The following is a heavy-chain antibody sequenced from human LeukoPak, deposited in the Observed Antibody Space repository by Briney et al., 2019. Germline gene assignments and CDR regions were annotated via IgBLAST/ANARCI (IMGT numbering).Heavy chain of an antibody. CDR3: ARDLSGYFYY. Sequence: LPGGSLRLSCAASGFTFSSYWMHWVRQAPGKGLVWVSRINSDGRSTVYGDAVKGRFTISRDNAKNTLYLLMNNLRVEDTAVYYCARDLSGYFYYWGQGTLVTVSS. CDR2: INSDGRST. D-gene: IGHD3-9*01. CDR1: GFTFSSYW. J-gene: IGHJ4*02. V-gene: IGHV3-74*01.